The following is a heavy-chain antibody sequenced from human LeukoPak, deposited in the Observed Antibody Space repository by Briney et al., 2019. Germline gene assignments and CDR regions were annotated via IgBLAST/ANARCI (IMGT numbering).Heavy chain of an antibody. CDR1: GGSISSYY. Sequence: SETLSLTCTVSGGSISSYYWSWIRQPAGKGLEWIGRIYTSGSTNYNPSLKSRVTMSVDTSKNQFSLKLSSVTAADTAVYYCARESGYSSSWTYYYYYGMDVWGQGTTVTVSS. CDR3: ARESGYSSSWTYYYYYGMDV. D-gene: IGHD6-13*01. CDR2: IYTSGST. J-gene: IGHJ6*02. V-gene: IGHV4-4*07.